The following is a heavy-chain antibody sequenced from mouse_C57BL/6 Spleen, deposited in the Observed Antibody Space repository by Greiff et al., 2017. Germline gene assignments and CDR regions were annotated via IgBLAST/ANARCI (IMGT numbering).Heavy chain of an antibody. Sequence: VQLQQPGAELVKPGASVKLSCKASGYTFTSYWMQWVKQRPGQGLEWIGEIDPSDSYTNYNQKFKGKATLTVDTSSSTAYMQFSSLTSEDSAVYYCARPRYYGSSGYAMDYWGQGTSVTVSS. J-gene: IGHJ4*01. CDR1: GYTFTSYW. V-gene: IGHV1-50*01. CDR3: ARPRYYGSSGYAMDY. D-gene: IGHD1-1*01. CDR2: IDPSDSYT.